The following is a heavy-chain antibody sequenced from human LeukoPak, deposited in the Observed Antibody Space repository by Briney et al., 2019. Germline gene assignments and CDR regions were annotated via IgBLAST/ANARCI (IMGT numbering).Heavy chain of an antibody. CDR2: ISWDGGST. V-gene: IGHV3-43*01. Sequence: GGSLRLSCAASGFTFDDYGMHWVRQAPGKGLEWVSLISWDGGSTYYADSVKGRFTISRDNSKNSLYLQMNSLRTEDTALYYCAKSPHRYYYYMDVWGKGTTVTISS. CDR3: AKSPHRYYYYMDV. CDR1: GFTFDDYG. J-gene: IGHJ6*03.